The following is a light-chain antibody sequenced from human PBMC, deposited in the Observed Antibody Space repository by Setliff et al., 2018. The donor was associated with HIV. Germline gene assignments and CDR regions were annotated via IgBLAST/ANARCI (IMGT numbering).Light chain of an antibody. CDR2: DVN. J-gene: IGLJ1*01. CDR3: CSFAGTNTLGV. V-gene: IGLV2-8*01. Sequence: QSALTQPPSASGSLGQSVTISCTGTSSDVGLYNFVSWYQQHPGKAPKLMIFDVNKRPSGVPDRFSGSKSGNTASLTVSGLQTEDEADYYCCSFAGTNTLGVFGTGTKGTVL. CDR1: SSDVGLYNF.